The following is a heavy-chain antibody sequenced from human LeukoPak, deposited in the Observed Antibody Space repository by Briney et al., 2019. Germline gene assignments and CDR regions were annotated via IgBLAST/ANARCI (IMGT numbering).Heavy chain of an antibody. CDR2: IYYSGST. Sequence: SETLSLTCTVSGGSISSYYWSWIRQPPGKGLEWIGYIYYSGSTNYNPSLKSRVTISVDTSKNQFSLKLSSVTAADTAVYYCARTRYSYGEGAFDIWGQGTMVTVSS. CDR3: ARTRYSYGEGAFDI. V-gene: IGHV4-59*08. D-gene: IGHD5-18*01. CDR1: GGSISSYY. J-gene: IGHJ3*02.